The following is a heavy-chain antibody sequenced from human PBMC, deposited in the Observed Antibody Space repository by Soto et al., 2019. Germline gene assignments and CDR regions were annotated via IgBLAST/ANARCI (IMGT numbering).Heavy chain of an antibody. J-gene: IGHJ4*02. Sequence: PSETLSLTCNVSGGSISGHYWSWIRQTPGKGLECIGYISHRGTTGYNPSLKSRVTMSVDTSKNQFSLKLISVTAADTAVYYCASQKLDVPAYFDYWGQGTLVTVSS. CDR2: ISHRGTT. CDR1: GGSISGHY. D-gene: IGHD1-1*01. V-gene: IGHV4-59*08. CDR3: ASQKLDVPAYFDY.